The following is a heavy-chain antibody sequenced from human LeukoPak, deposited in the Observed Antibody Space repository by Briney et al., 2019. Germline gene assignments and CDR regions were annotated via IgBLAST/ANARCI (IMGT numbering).Heavy chain of an antibody. CDR1: AYTFSTYD. V-gene: IGHV1-8*01. Sequence: GASVKVSCKAPAYTFSTYDVAWVRQAPGQGPEWIGWMNPISGNTGCAKQFTCRVTMTSDASVNSAYMELSSLRFDDTAVYFCTTAVRYQLLLEYWGQGTLITVSS. D-gene: IGHD2-2*01. CDR3: TTAVRYQLLLEY. J-gene: IGHJ4*02. CDR2: MNPISGNT.